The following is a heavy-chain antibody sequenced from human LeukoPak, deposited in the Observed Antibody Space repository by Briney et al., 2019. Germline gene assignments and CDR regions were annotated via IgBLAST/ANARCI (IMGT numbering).Heavy chain of an antibody. CDR1: GFIFSQYS. CDR2: IRSAGDT. V-gene: IGHV3-48*01. D-gene: IGHD5-12*01. J-gene: IGHJ5*02. Sequence: GGSLRLSCAASGFIFSQYSINWVRQAPGKGLEWVSHIRSAGDTFYADSVKGRFTISRDNARNSLYLQMNSLRAEDTAMYYCARDAGNSGYGCDLWGQGTLVTVSS. CDR3: ARDAGNSGYGCDL.